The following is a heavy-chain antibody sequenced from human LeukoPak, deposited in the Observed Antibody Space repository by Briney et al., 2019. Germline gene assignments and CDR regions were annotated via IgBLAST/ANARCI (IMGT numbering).Heavy chain of an antibody. V-gene: IGHV4-39*01. Sequence: PSETLSLTCTVSGGSISSSSYYWGWIRQPPGKGLEWIGSIYYSGSTYYNPSLKSRVTISVDTSKNQFSLKLSSVTAADTAVYYCARPSHYSSGWYPSHAFDIWGQGTMVTVSS. CDR2: IYYSGST. D-gene: IGHD6-19*01. J-gene: IGHJ3*02. CDR1: GGSISSSSYY. CDR3: ARPSHYSSGWYPSHAFDI.